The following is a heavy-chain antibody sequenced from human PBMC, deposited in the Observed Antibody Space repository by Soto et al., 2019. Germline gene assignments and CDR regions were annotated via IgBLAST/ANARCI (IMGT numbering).Heavy chain of an antibody. V-gene: IGHV4-34*01. Sequence: PSETLSLTCAVYGGSFSGYYWSWIRQPPGKGLEWIGEINHSGSTNYNPSLKSRVTISVGTSKNQFSLKLSSVTAADTAVYYCARADYRKKRNWFDPWGQGTLVTVSS. D-gene: IGHD4-4*01. CDR1: GGSFSGYY. J-gene: IGHJ5*02. CDR3: ARADYRKKRNWFDP. CDR2: INHSGST.